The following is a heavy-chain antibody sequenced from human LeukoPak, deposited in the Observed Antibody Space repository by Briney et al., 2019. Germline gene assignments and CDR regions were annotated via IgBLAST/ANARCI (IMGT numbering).Heavy chain of an antibody. CDR3: AKDAAGPEY. V-gene: IGHV3-23*01. CDR2: ISAGGGST. Sequence: GGSLRLSCAASGLTFSDYSMAWVGQAPGKGLFWVSGISAGGGSTYYADSVKGRFTISRDNSRNTLYLQMNSLSAEDTAVYYCAKDAAGPEYWGQGTLVTVSS. J-gene: IGHJ4*02. CDR1: GLTFSDYS. D-gene: IGHD6-13*01.